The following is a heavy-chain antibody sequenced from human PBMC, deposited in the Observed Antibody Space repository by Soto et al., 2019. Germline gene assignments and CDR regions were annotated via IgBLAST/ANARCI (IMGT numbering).Heavy chain of an antibody. J-gene: IGHJ5*02. V-gene: IGHV3-33*01. CDR2: IPYAGNND. Sequence: QVQLVESGGGVVQPGRSLRLSCAASGFTFSNSGMHWVRQAPGKGLEWLAVIPYAGNNDFYADSVKGRFTISRDNSNNTLYLQMNSLRAEDTAVYYCARDIRTNRDTLWSWGQGTLVTVSS. CDR1: GFTFSNSG. D-gene: IGHD3-10*01. CDR3: ARDIRTNRDTLWS.